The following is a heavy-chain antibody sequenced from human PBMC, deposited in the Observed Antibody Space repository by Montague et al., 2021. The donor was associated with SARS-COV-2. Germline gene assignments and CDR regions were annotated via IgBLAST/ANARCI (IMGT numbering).Heavy chain of an antibody. J-gene: IGHJ2*01. CDR1: GGSISSHY. CDR2: IYYTGST. D-gene: IGHD5-24*01. Sequence: SETLSLTCTVSGGSISSHYWTWIRQPPGKGLEWIGYIYYTGSTNYNPSPKSRVAISVDTSKNQFSLSLRSVTAADTALYYCSRLPPDGRWYLDLWGRGTLVTVSS. CDR3: SRLPPDGRWYLDL. V-gene: IGHV4-59*11.